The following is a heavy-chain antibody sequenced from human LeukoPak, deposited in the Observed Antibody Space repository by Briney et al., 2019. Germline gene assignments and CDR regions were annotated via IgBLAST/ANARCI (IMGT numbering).Heavy chain of an antibody. D-gene: IGHD5-18*01. CDR3: ARGGYSYGLDY. CDR2: SHYSGST. CDR1: GGSISGYY. Sequence: SETLSLTCAVSGGSISGYYWNWIRQPPGKGLEWIGNSHYSGSTNYNPSLKSRVTIAVDTSKNQFSLKLSSATAADTAVYYCARGGYSYGLDYWGQGTLVTVSS. J-gene: IGHJ4*02. V-gene: IGHV4-59*08.